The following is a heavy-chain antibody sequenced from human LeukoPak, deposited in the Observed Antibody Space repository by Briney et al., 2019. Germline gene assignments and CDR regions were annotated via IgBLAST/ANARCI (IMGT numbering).Heavy chain of an antibody. J-gene: IGHJ4*02. CDR1: GGTFSSYA. D-gene: IGHD3-10*01. V-gene: IGHV1-69*04. CDR2: IIPILGIA. Sequence: ASVKVSCKASGGTFSSYAISWVRQAPGQGLEWMGKIIPILGIANYAQKFQGRVTITADKSTSTAYMELSSLRSEDTAVYYCASRGLLLWFGEFSYWGQGTLVTVSS. CDR3: ASRGLLLWFGEFSY.